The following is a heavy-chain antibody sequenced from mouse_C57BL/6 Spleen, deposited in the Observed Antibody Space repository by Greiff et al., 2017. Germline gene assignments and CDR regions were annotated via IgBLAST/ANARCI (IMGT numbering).Heavy chain of an antibody. CDR1: GFNIKDYY. V-gene: IGHV14-2*01. Sequence: DVKLVESGAELVKPGASVTLSCTASGFNIKDYYMHWVKQRTEQGLEWIGRIDPEDGETKYAPKFQGKATITADTSSNTAYLQLSSLTSEDTSFYYCASYYYGSSYAMDYWGQGTSVTVSS. J-gene: IGHJ4*01. CDR3: ASYYYGSSYAMDY. CDR2: IDPEDGET. D-gene: IGHD1-1*01.